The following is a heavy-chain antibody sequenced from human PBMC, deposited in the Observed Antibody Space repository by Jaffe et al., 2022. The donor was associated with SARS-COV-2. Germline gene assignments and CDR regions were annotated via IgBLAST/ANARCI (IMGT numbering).Heavy chain of an antibody. CDR1: GFIFSDYA. CDR3: VKGRVRGVVSAGLQKAYAMDV. J-gene: IGHJ6*02. D-gene: IGHD3-10*01. Sequence: EVQLLESGGGLVQPGGSLRLSCAASGFIFSDYAVSWVRQAPGKGLEWVSTISGNGGATYYADSVKGRFTISRDNSENTLSLQMDNLRVEGTAVYYCVKGRVRGVVSAGLQKAYAMDVWGQGTTVTVSS. V-gene: IGHV3-23*01. CDR2: ISGNGGAT.